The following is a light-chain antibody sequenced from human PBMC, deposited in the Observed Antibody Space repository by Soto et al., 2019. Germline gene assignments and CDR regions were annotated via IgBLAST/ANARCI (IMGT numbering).Light chain of an antibody. Sequence: EIVMTQSPATLSVSPGDRATLSCRASQTVSNNLAWYQQKPGQAPRLLIYSTSTRAIGIPDRFSGSGSGTEFTLTISGLQSEDFAVYYCLQYSNWPRFGGGTKVDIK. J-gene: IGKJ4*01. CDR2: STS. CDR1: QTVSNN. CDR3: LQYSNWPR. V-gene: IGKV3-15*01.